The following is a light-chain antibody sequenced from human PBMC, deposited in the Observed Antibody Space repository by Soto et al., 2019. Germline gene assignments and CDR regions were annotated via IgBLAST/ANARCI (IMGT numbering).Light chain of an antibody. CDR3: QSYYSSGDVV. J-gene: IGLJ2*01. V-gene: IGLV1-40*01. CDR1: SSNIGAGYD. CDR2: GNS. Sequence: QSVLTQPPSVSGAPGQRVTISCTGSSSNIGAGYDVHWYQQLPGTAPKLLIYGNSNRPSGVPDRFSGSKSGTSASLAITGLQAEDEADYYCQSYYSSGDVVFGGGTKVTVL.